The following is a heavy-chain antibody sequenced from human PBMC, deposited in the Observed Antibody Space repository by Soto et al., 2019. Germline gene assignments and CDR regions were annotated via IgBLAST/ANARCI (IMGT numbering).Heavy chain of an antibody. CDR3: ARHKTEYGMDV. CDR1: GGSVSISSSTYY. CDR2: ISYNGRT. J-gene: IGHJ6*02. V-gene: IGHV4-39*01. Sequence: QLQLQESGPGLVKPSETLSLTCTVSGGSVSISSSTYYWGWIRQPPGKGLEWIASISYNGRTYYKPSLKRPVTVSVATSKNKFSLKLNSVTAADTAMYYCARHKTEYGMDVWGQGTTVTVSS.